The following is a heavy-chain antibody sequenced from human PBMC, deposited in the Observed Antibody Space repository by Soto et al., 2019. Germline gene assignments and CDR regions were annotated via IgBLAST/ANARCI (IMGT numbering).Heavy chain of an antibody. J-gene: IGHJ5*02. D-gene: IGHD2-21*01. Sequence: QVQLVQSGAEVKKPGASVKVSCKASGYTFTTYGINWVRQAPGQGLEWMGWISAYNGNTNYAQKLQGRATMTTDTSTRTAYMELRSWRSADTAVYSCARVLIAIPRGWFAPWGQGTLVTVSS. CDR1: GYTFTTYG. V-gene: IGHV1-18*01. CDR2: ISAYNGNT. CDR3: ARVLIAIPRGWFAP.